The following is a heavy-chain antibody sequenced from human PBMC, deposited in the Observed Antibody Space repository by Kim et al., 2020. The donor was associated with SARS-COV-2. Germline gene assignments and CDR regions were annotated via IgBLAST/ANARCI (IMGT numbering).Heavy chain of an antibody. CDR1: GFTVRSNY. Sequence: GGSLRLSCAASGFTVRSNYMSWVRQAPGKGLEWVSVIYSGGSTYYADSVKGRFTISRDNSKNTLYLQMNSLRAEDTAVYYCARDATDYGDYWSGYYYGMDVWGQGTTVTVSS. CDR2: IYSGGST. CDR3: ARDATDYGDYWSGYYYGMDV. D-gene: IGHD4-17*01. J-gene: IGHJ6*02. V-gene: IGHV3-66*01.